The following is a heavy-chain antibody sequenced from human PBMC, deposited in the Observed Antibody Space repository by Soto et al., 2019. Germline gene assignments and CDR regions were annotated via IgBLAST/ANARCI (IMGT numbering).Heavy chain of an antibody. J-gene: IGHJ6*02. CDR1: GGSISYEYYH. V-gene: IGHV4-30-4*08. CDR3: AREDDGGDRDYYGLDV. Sequence: QVQLQESGPGLVKPSQTLSLTCTVSGGSISYEYYHWTWIRQSPGKGLEWIGYIHYSGSTIYNPSFKSRVTISVDTSKNQFPLQLSSVTAADTAVYFCAREDDGGDRDYYGLDVWGQGTKVTV. D-gene: IGHD2-21*02. CDR2: IHYSGST.